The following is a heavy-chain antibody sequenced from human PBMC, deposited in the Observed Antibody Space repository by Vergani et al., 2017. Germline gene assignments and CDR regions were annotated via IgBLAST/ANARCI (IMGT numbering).Heavy chain of an antibody. D-gene: IGHD1-1*01. Sequence: QVQLVQSGSELKKPGASVKVSCKASGYTFTTYAMNWVRQAPGQGLEWMGWINTNTGNPTYAPGFTGRFVFSLDTSVSTTYLHISSLEPEDTAVYYCARDPRVLEAPGGRFEYWGQGTLVTVSS. CDR2: INTNTGNP. V-gene: IGHV7-4-1*02. CDR3: ARDPRVLEAPGGRFEY. J-gene: IGHJ4*02. CDR1: GYTFTTYA.